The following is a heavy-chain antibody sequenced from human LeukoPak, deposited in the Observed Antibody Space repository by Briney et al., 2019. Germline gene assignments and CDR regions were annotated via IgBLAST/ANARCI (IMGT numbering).Heavy chain of an antibody. CDR3: ARDSGFVGYYGMDV. CDR1: GGSISSYY. D-gene: IGHD3-22*01. CDR2: IYYSGST. J-gene: IGHJ6*02. V-gene: IGHV4-59*12. Sequence: SETLSLTCTVSGGSISSYYWSWIRQPPGKGLEWIGYIYYSGSTNSNPSLKSRVTISVDTSKNQFSLKLSSVTAADTAVYYCARDSGFVGYYGMDVWGQGTTVTVSS.